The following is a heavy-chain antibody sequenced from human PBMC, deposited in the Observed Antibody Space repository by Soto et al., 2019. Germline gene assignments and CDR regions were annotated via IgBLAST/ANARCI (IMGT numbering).Heavy chain of an antibody. J-gene: IGHJ4*02. Sequence: SETLSLTCTVSGGSISSGGYYWSWIRQHPGKGLEWIGYIYYSGSTYYNPSLKSRVTISVDTSKNQFSLKLSSVTAADTAVYYCARDTIVSAIDYWGQGTLVTVSS. D-gene: IGHD1-26*01. CDR2: IYYSGST. CDR3: ARDTIVSAIDY. V-gene: IGHV4-31*03. CDR1: GGSISSGGYY.